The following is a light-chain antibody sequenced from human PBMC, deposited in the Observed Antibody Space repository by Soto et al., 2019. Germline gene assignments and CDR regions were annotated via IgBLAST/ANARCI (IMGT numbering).Light chain of an antibody. CDR2: GAS. J-gene: IGKJ5*01. CDR3: QQYGSSPPVT. CDR1: QSVSSSY. V-gene: IGKV3-20*01. Sequence: EIVLMQSPGTLSLSPGERDTLSCRASQSVSSSYLAWYQQKPGQAPRLLIYGASSRATGIPDRFSGSGSGTDFTLTISRLEPEDFAVYYCQQYGSSPPVTFGQGTRLEIK.